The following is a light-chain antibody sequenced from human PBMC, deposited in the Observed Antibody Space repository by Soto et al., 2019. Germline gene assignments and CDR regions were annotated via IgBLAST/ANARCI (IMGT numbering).Light chain of an antibody. J-gene: IGKJ2*01. V-gene: IGKV3-20*01. CDR1: QSVSNKY. CDR2: GSS. Sequence: EVVLTQSPGTLSLSPGERATLSCRASQSVSNKYLAWYQQKPGQAPRLLIFGSSDRATGIPDRVSGSGSVTDFTLTISRLEPEDFAVYYCQQYGSSPPYTFGQGTKLEIK. CDR3: QQYGSSPPYT.